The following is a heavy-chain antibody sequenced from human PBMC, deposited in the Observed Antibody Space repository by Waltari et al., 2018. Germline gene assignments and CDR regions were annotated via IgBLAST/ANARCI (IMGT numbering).Heavy chain of an antibody. CDR2: NYPGGIDT. D-gene: IGHD2-15*01. CDR1: VYSFTTYW. J-gene: IGHJ5*02. V-gene: IGHV5-51*01. Sequence: EVQLVQSGPEPEKPGASPKLSCKGSVYSFTTYWIDWLRQIPGKGLEWMGINYPGGIDTRYSPTFQGQVTISADKSISTAYLQWSSLKASDTAMDYCARHRRYCSGGSCYHNWFDPWGQGTLVTVSS. CDR3: ARHRRYCSGGSCYHNWFDP.